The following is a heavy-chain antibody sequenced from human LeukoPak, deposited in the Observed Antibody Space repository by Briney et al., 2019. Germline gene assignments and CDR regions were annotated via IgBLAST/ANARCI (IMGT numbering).Heavy chain of an antibody. CDR2: IIPIFGTA. Sequence: GASVKVSCKASGGTFSRNAISWVRQAPGQGLEWMGGIIPIFGTADYAQKFQGRVTITADESTSTAYMELGSLRSEDTAVYFCAFHFVLVPTTIGYYYGMDVWGQGTTVTVSS. J-gene: IGHJ6*02. V-gene: IGHV1-69*13. D-gene: IGHD2-2*02. CDR1: GGTFSRNA. CDR3: AFHFVLVPTTIGYYYGMDV.